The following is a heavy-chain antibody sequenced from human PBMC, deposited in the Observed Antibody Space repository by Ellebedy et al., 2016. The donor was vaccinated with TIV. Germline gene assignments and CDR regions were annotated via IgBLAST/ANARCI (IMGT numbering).Heavy chain of an antibody. CDR2: ISSDGSNK. CDR1: GFTFSSYI. Sequence: GESLKISCAASGFTFSSYIMHWVRQAPGKGLEWVAVISSDGSNKDYADSVKGRFTISRDKSKNTLYLQMNSLRAEDTAVYFCARENGYYFDYWGQGTLVIVSS. CDR3: ARENGYYFDY. V-gene: IGHV3-30-3*01. J-gene: IGHJ4*02. D-gene: IGHD6-25*01.